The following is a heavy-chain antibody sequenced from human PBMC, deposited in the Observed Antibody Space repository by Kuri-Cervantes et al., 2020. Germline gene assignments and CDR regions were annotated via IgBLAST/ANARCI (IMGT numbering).Heavy chain of an antibody. D-gene: IGHD3-3*01. Sequence: GESLKISCVVSGFTMSNYAMHWVRQAPGKGLEWVAVISYDGTETYYADSVQGRFTISRDNAKNSLYLQMNSLRAEGTAVYYCARDHAYYDFWSGPLGYYYYYMDVWGKGTTVTVSS. CDR2: ISYDGTET. CDR1: GFTMSNYA. V-gene: IGHV3-30*03. CDR3: ARDHAYYDFWSGPLGYYYYYMDV. J-gene: IGHJ6*03.